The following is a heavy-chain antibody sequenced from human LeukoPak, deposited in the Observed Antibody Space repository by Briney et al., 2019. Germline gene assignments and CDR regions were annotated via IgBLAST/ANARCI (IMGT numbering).Heavy chain of an antibody. Sequence: PSETLSLTSADSGGSISSYYWSWIRQPPGKRLEWIGYIYYSGSTNYNPSLKSRVTISVDTSKNQFSLKLSSVTAADTAVYYCARSRSPYYYYYYMDVWGKGTTVTVSS. D-gene: IGHD1-26*01. J-gene: IGHJ6*03. CDR3: ARSRSPYYYYYYMDV. V-gene: IGHV4-59*01. CDR1: GGSISSYY. CDR2: IYYSGST.